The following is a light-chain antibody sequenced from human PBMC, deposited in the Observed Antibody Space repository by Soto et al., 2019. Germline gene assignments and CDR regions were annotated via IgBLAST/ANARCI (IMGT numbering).Light chain of an antibody. CDR2: DVS. CDR1: SDVSGYNY. J-gene: IGLJ1*01. CDR3: SSYTNSNTLV. V-gene: IGLV2-14*01. Sequence: QSVLTQPASVSGSPGQSITISCTGSDVSGYNYVSWYQQHPGKAPKLMIYDVSNRPSGVSNRFSGSKSGNTASLTISGLQVEDEADYYCSSYTNSNTLVFGTGTKVTVL.